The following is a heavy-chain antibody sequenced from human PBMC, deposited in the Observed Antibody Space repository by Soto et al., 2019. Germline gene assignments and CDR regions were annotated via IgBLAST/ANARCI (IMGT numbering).Heavy chain of an antibody. J-gene: IGHJ6*02. CDR2: ISYDGSNK. V-gene: IGHV3-30-3*01. D-gene: IGHD5-12*01. Sequence: PEGSLRLSCAASGLNFSSYAMHWVRLAPGKGLEWVAVISYDGSNKYYADSVKGRFTISRDNSKNTLYLQMNSLRAEDTAGYYCARGIVEMATIGDYYCYYGMDVWGHGPTVT. CDR1: GLNFSSYA. CDR3: ARGIVEMATIGDYYCYYGMDV.